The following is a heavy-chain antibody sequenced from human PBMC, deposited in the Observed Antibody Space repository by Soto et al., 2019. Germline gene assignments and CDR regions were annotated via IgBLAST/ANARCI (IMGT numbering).Heavy chain of an antibody. CDR2: INRDGGST. Sequence: GGSLRLSCAASGFTFSSYGMSWVRQVPGKGLEWVSGINRDGGSTGYADSVKGRFTISRDNAKNSLYLQMNSLRAEDTAFYYCARAPGFYGDFFDYWGQGTLVTVSS. V-gene: IGHV3-20*04. CDR3: ARAPGFYGDFFDY. D-gene: IGHD4-17*01. J-gene: IGHJ4*02. CDR1: GFTFSSYG.